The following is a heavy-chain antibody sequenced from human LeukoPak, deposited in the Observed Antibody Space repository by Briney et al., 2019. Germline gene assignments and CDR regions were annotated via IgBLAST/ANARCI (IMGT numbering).Heavy chain of an antibody. D-gene: IGHD5-18*01. J-gene: IGHJ6*02. CDR3: ACVDTVYGMDV. CDR1: GGSFSGYY. V-gene: IGHV4-34*01. CDR2: INHSGST. Sequence: TPSETLSLTCAVYGGSFSGYYWSWIRQPPGKGLEWIGEINHSGSTNYNPSLKSRVTISVDTSKNQFSLKLSSVTAADTAVYYCACVDTVYGMDVWGQGTTVTVSS.